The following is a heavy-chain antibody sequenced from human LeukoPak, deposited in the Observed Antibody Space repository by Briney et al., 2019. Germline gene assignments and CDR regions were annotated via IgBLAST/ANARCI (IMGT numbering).Heavy chain of an antibody. D-gene: IGHD5-12*01. CDR1: GYTFTSYG. CDR3: ARDQIDYSGYGRWFDP. CDR2: ISAYNGNT. Sequence: GASVKVSCKASGYTFTSYGISWVRQAPGQGLEWMGWISAYNGNTNYAQKLQGRVTMTTDTSTSTAYMELRSLRSDDTAVYYCARDQIDYSGYGRWFDPWGQGTLVTVSS. J-gene: IGHJ5*02. V-gene: IGHV1-18*01.